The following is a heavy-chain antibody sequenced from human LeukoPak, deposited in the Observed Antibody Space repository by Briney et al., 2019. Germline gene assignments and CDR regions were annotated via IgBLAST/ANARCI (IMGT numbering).Heavy chain of an antibody. D-gene: IGHD3-10*01. CDR2: ISSDGYRT. J-gene: IGHJ4*02. CDR1: GFPFSTYD. Sequence: PGRSLRLSCAASGFPFSTYDMHWVRQAPDKGLQWVAVISSDGYRTDYPDSVRGRFTIPRDNFKNTVDLQMISVTAEDTAMYFCAKGLGTGSVLARPLHYWGQGTLVTVSS. V-gene: IGHV3-30*18. CDR3: AKGLGTGSVLARPLHY.